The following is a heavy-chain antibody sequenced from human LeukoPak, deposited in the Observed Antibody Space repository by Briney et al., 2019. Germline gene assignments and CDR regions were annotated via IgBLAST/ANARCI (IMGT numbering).Heavy chain of an antibody. CDR1: GFTVSSNY. V-gene: IGHV3-66*01. D-gene: IGHD6-19*01. J-gene: IGHJ6*02. Sequence: PGGSLRLSCAASGFTVSSNYMSWVRQAPGKGLEWVPVIYSGGSTYYADSVKGRFTISRDNSKNTLYLQMNSLRAEDTAVYYCARDSIGGEDSSGRPVVDVWGQGTTVTVSS. CDR3: ARDSIGGEDSSGRPVVDV. CDR2: IYSGGST.